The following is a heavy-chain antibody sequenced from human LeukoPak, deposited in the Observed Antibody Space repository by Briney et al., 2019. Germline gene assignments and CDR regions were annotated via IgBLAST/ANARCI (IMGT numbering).Heavy chain of an antibody. D-gene: IGHD5-18*01. J-gene: IGHJ4*02. V-gene: IGHV3-74*01. CDR3: ATLNSFGSDY. CDR2: IDTDGRTT. Sequence: GESLRLSCAASGFTFSRFWMHWVRQPPGKGLVWVSRIDTDGRTTTYADSVKGRFTISRDNAKNTVYLQLNSLRVEDTAMYYCATLNSFGSDYWGRGVLVTVSS. CDR1: GFTFSRFW.